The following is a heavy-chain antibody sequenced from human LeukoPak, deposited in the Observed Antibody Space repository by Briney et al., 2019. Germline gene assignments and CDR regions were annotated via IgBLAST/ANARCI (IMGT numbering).Heavy chain of an antibody. CDR1: GFTFSSYA. V-gene: IGHV3-23*01. CDR3: AKGKSSSSWYYFDY. Sequence: GGSLRLSCAASGFTFSSYAMSWVRQAPGKGLEWVSAISGSGGSTYYADSVKGRFTISRDNSKNTLYLQMNSLRAEDTAVYDCAKGKSSSSWYYFDYWGQGTLVTVSS. CDR2: ISGSGGST. D-gene: IGHD6-13*01. J-gene: IGHJ4*02.